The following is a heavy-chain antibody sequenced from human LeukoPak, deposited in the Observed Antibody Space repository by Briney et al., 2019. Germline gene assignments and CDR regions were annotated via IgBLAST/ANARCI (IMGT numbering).Heavy chain of an antibody. D-gene: IGHD1-26*01. V-gene: IGHV1-2*02. CDR1: GYTFTGYY. CDR3: ARSNSGSYYHFDY. J-gene: IGHJ4*02. Sequence: ASVKVSCKASGYTFTGYYMHWVRQAPGQGLEWMGWINPNSGGTNYAQKFQGRVTMTTDTSTSTVYMELMSLTSDDTAVYYCARSNSGSYYHFDYWGQGTLVTVSS. CDR2: INPNSGGT.